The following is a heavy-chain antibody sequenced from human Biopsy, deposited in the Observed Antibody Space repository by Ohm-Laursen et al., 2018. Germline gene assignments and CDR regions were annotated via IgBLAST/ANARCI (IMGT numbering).Heavy chain of an antibody. CDR1: GVYISDYY. CDR3: ARMDCSGGSCHYYSYGMDV. V-gene: IGHV4-4*09. Sequence: SDTLSLTYSVSGVYISDYYWSWIRQPPGKGLECIGNIHHSGSTNYNPSLKSRLTISVDTSKNQFSLKLSSVTAADTAVYYCARMDCSGGSCHYYSYGMDVWAKGPRSPSP. CDR2: IHHSGST. D-gene: IGHD2-15*01. J-gene: IGHJ6*02.